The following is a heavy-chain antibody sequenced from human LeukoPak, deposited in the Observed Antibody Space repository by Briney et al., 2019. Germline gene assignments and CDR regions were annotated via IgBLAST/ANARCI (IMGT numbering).Heavy chain of an antibody. CDR1: GGSISSYY. D-gene: IGHD1-14*01. V-gene: IGHV4-4*07. Sequence: SETLSLTCTVSGGSISSYYWSWIRQPAGKGLEWIGRIYTSGSTNYNSSLKSRVTMSVDTSKNQFYLKLSSVTAADTAVYYCARAYRKVGHAFDIWGQGTMVTVSS. CDR2: IYTSGST. CDR3: ARAYRKVGHAFDI. J-gene: IGHJ3*02.